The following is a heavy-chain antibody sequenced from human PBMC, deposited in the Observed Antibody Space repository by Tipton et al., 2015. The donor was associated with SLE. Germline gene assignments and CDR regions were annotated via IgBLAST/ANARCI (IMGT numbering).Heavy chain of an antibody. CDR3: ASCGAANYYYCYMDV. CDR1: GDSINIVTYY. Sequence: TLSLTCTVSGDSINIVTYYWSWSRQPPGKGLEWIGYIYYSGSTYYNPSLKSRVTISVDTSKNQFSLKLSSVTAADTAVYYCASCGAANYYYCYMDVCGKGTTVTVSS. J-gene: IGHJ6*03. D-gene: IGHD1-26*01. V-gene: IGHV4-30-4*01. CDR2: IYYSGST.